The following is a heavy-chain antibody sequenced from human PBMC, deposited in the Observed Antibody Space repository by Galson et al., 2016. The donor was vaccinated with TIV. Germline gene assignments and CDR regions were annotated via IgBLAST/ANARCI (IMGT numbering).Heavy chain of an antibody. CDR2: INSDGSST. CDR3: ARPSHYYDISSYYPLDY. J-gene: IGHJ4*02. V-gene: IGHV3-74*01. CDR1: GSTFSSYW. D-gene: IGHD3-22*01. Sequence: SLRLSCAASGSTFSSYWMHWVRQAPGKGLVWVSRINSDGSSTTYADSLKGRFTVSRDNAKNTLYLQMRSLRAEDTAVYYCARPSHYYDISSYYPLDYWGRGSLVTVSS.